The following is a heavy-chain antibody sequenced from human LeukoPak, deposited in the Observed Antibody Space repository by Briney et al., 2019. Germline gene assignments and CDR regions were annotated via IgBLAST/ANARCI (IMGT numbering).Heavy chain of an antibody. CDR2: IYYSGST. Sequence: SETLSLTCTVSGGSISSYYWSWIRQPPGKGLEWIGYIYYSGSTNYNPSLKSRVTISVDTSKNQFSLKLSSVTAADTAVYYCARAIWFGELSTTFDLWGRGTLVTVSS. CDR1: GGSISSYY. D-gene: IGHD3-10*01. J-gene: IGHJ2*01. CDR3: ARAIWFGELSTTFDL. V-gene: IGHV4-59*01.